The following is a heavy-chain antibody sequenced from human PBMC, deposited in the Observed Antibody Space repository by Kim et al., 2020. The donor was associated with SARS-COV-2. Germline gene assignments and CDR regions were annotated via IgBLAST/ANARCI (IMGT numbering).Heavy chain of an antibody. J-gene: IGHJ4*02. CDR2: SDT. D-gene: IGHD1-1*01. Sequence: SDTRYSPSFQGQVTISADKSMTTAYLQWSSLKASDTAMYYCARQGTWNFDYWGQGTLVTVSS. CDR3: ARQGTWNFDY. V-gene: IGHV5-51*01.